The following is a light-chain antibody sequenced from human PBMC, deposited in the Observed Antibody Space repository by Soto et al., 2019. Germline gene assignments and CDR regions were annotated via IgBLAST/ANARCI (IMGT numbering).Light chain of an antibody. J-gene: IGLJ1*01. Sequence: SVLTQPPSASGSPGQSVTISCTGTSSDVGGYNYVSWYQQHPGKAPKLMIYEASKRPSGVPDRFSGSKSGNTASLTVSGLQAEDEADYYCSSYAGSNKGYVFGTG. CDR1: SSDVGGYNY. CDR2: EAS. V-gene: IGLV2-8*01. CDR3: SSYAGSNKGYV.